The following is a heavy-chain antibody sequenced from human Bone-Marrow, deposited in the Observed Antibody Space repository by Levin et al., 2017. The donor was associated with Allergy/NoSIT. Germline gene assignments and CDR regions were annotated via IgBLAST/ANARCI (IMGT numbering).Heavy chain of an antibody. V-gene: IGHV4-34*01. J-gene: IGHJ4*02. CDR2: IDPRGTT. CDR1: GGSLSGYH. CDR3: ARGFGY. Sequence: SETLSLTCAVYGGSLSGYHCIWIRQPPGKGLEWVGEIDPRGTTTYNPSLKSRLTISADTSKNQFSLKLNSATAADTAVYYCARGFGYWGQGTLVTVSS.